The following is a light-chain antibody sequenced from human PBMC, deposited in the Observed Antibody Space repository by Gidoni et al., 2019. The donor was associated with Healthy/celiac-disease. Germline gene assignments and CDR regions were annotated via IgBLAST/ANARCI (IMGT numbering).Light chain of an antibody. J-gene: IGLJ2*01. V-gene: IGLV2-14*01. CDR3: SSYTSSSTRV. Sequence: QSALTQPASVSGSPGQSITISCTGTSIDVGGYNYVSWYQQHPGKAPKLMIYDVSNRPSGVYNRFSGSKSGNTASLTISGLQAEEEADYYCSSYTSSSTRVFGGGTKLTVL. CDR1: SIDVGGYNY. CDR2: DVS.